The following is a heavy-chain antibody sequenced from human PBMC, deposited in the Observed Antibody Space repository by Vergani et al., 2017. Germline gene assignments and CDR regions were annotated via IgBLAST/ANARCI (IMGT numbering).Heavy chain of an antibody. J-gene: IGHJ3*02. CDR2: INPNSGGT. Sequence: QVQLVQSGAEVKKPGASVKVSCKASGYTFTGYYMHWVRQAPGQGLEWMGRINPNSGGTNYAQKFQGRVTRTRDTSISTAYMELSRLRSADTAVYYCARDRLTGDAFDIWGQGTMVTVSS. D-gene: IGHD7-27*01. CDR1: GYTFTGYY. CDR3: ARDRLTGDAFDI. V-gene: IGHV1-2*06.